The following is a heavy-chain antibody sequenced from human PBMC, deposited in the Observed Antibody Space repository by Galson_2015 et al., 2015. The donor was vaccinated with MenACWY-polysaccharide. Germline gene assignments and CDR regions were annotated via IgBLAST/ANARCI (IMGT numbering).Heavy chain of an antibody. CDR3: TRFDSRGYDYYYGMDV. J-gene: IGHJ6*02. CDR2: IYPADSDT. V-gene: IGHV5-51*03. CDR1: GYGFSNYW. D-gene: IGHD6-19*01. Sequence: QSGAEVKKPGESLKISCKGSGYGFSNYWIGWVRQMPGKGLEWIGIIYPADSDTRYSPSLQGQVTISADKSINTAYLQWSSLEASDTAMYYCTRFDSRGYDYYYGMDVWGQGTTVTVSS.